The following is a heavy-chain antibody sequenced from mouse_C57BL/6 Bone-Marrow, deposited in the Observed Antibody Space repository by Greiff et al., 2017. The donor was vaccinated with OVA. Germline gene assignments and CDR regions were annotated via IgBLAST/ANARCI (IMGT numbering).Heavy chain of an antibody. J-gene: IGHJ4*01. CDR3: ARKGRIYYYAMDY. Sequence: QVQLQQPGAELVKPGASVKMSCKASGYTFTSYWITWVKQRPGQGLEWIGDLYPGSGSTNYNEKFKSKATLTVDTSSSTAYMQLSSLASEDSAVYYGARKGRIYYYAMDYWGQGTSVTVSS. V-gene: IGHV1-55*01. CDR2: LYPGSGST. CDR1: GYTFTSYW.